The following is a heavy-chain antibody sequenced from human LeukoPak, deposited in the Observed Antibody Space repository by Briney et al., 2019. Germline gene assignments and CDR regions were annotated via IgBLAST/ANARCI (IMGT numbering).Heavy chain of an antibody. CDR2: ISHSGRTI. CDR3: ARDDSSGYFPRY. J-gene: IGHJ4*02. Sequence: GGSLRLSCAASGFTFSNYELNWVRQAPGKGLEWVSYISHSGRTIYYADSVKGRFTISRDNAKNSLYLQMNSLRAEDTAVYYCARDDSSGYFPRYWGQGTLVTVSS. D-gene: IGHD3-22*01. CDR1: GFTFSNYE. V-gene: IGHV3-48*03.